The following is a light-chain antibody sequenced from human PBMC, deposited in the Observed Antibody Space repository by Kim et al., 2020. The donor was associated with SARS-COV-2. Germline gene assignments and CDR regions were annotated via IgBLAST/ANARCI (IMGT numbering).Light chain of an antibody. V-gene: IGLV3-21*04. CDR3: QTWDSNNDHRV. CDR1: NIGSKN. CDR2: YNN. J-gene: IGLJ3*02. Sequence: SYELTQPPSVSVAPGMTARITCGGNNIGSKNVHWYQQKPGQAPVLVMYYNNDRPSGIPERVSGSNSEYTATLTISRVEAGDEADYYCQTWDSNNDHRVFGGGTQLTVL.